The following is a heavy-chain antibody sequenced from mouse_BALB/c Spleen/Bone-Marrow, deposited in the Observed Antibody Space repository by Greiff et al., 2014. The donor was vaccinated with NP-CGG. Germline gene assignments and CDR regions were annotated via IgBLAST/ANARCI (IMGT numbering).Heavy chain of an antibody. CDR3: ARHERCYPNAMDY. CDR1: GFSLALYG. Sequence: VHLVESGPDLVAPSQSLSITCTVSGFSLALYGVHWVRQSPGKGLEWLVVIWSDGTTTYNSALKSRLSISKDNSKSQVFLKLNSLQTDDTAMYYCARHERCYPNAMDYWGQGTSVTVSS. D-gene: IGHD2-12*01. CDR2: IWSDGTT. V-gene: IGHV2-6-2*01. J-gene: IGHJ4*01.